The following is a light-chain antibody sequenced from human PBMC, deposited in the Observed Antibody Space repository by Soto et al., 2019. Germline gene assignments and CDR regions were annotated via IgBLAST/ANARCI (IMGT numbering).Light chain of an antibody. CDR1: QTISSW. CDR2: KAS. Sequence: DIQMTQSPSTLSGSVGDRVTITCRASQTISSWLAWYQQKPGKAPKLLIYKASTLKSGVPSRFSGSGSGTEFTLTISSRQHADFATYYCQHYNSYSEAFGQGTKVDIK. CDR3: QHYNSYSEA. J-gene: IGKJ1*01. V-gene: IGKV1-5*03.